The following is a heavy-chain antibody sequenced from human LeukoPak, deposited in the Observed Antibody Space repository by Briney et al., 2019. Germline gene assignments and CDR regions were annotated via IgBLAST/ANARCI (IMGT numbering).Heavy chain of an antibody. CDR1: GFTFSDHY. CDR2: TRNKANSYTT. CDR3: ARDLTSYGSGSPYFDY. V-gene: IGHV3-72*01. J-gene: IGHJ4*02. Sequence: GGSLRLSCAASGFTFSDHYMDWVRQAPGKGLEWVGRTRNKANSYTTEYAASVKGRFTISRDDSKNSLYLQMNSLKTEDTAVYYCARDLTSYGSGSPYFDYWGQGTLVTVSS. D-gene: IGHD3-10*01.